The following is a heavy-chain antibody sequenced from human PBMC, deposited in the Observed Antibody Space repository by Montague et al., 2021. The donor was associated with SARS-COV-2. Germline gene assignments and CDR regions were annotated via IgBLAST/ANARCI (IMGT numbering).Heavy chain of an antibody. J-gene: IGHJ4*02. CDR2: IFWNDDK. CDR3: AHSLLLSSLGVFDY. Sequence: PALVKPTQTLTLTCTFSGFSLISDGVGVGWIRQPPGKALEWLALIFWNDDKRYNSSLKNRLTVTKDISTNQVVLTMTNMDPLDTVTYYCAHSLLLSSLGVFDYWGQGTLVTVAS. D-gene: IGHD2/OR15-2a*01. CDR1: GFSLISDGVG. V-gene: IGHV2-5*01.